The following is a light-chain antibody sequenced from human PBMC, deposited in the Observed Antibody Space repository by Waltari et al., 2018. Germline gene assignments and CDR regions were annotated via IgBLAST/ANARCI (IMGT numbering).Light chain of an antibody. Sequence: QSVLPQPPSMSGAPGQQVTIPCTGGSSNFGAGYDVHWYQQFPGTAPKLLIFGNNKRASGVPGRFSGSRSGTSASLAIAGVQSEDEAVYYCQSFDSSLSASVFGGGTKLTVL. CDR1: SSNFGAGYD. V-gene: IGLV1-40*01. CDR2: GNN. J-gene: IGLJ3*02. CDR3: QSFDSSLSASV.